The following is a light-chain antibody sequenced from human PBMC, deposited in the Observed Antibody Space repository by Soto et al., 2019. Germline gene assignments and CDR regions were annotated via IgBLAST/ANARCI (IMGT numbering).Light chain of an antibody. Sequence: EIVLTQSPGTLSLSPGEGATLSCRASQSVSSSYLAWYQQKPGQAPRLLIYGASSRATGIPDRFSGSGSGTDFTLTISRLEPEDFAVYYCQQYANSPLTFGPGTKVEIK. CDR3: QQYANSPLT. V-gene: IGKV3-20*01. CDR1: QSVSSSY. CDR2: GAS. J-gene: IGKJ3*01.